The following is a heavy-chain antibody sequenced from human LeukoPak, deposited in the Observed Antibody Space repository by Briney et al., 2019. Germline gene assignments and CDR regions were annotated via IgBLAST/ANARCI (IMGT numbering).Heavy chain of an antibody. CDR3: AREYCSGGSCYLI. CDR1: GVSISSGGYY. CDR2: IYYSGST. J-gene: IGHJ4*02. D-gene: IGHD2-15*01. V-gene: IGHV4-31*03. Sequence: PSQTLSLTCTVSGVSISSGGYYWSWLRQHPGKGLEWIGYIYYSGSTYYNPSLKSRVTISVDTSKNQFALKLSSVTAADTAVYYCAREYCSGGSCYLIWGQGTLVTVSS.